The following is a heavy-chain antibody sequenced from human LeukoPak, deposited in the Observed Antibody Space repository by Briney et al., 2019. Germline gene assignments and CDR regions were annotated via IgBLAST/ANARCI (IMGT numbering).Heavy chain of an antibody. CDR2: VSCSCANT. J-gene: IGHJ3*02. Sequence: GGSLRLSCAASGFTFHNYAMSWARQAPGKGLEWVSVVSCSCANTFYADFVKGRFTTSRDNSKNTLFLQMNSLRAEDTAIYYCAKQFGDYVGEAFDIWGQGTMVIVSS. D-gene: IGHD2-21*01. CDR3: AKQFGDYVGEAFDI. V-gene: IGHV3-23*01. CDR1: GFTFHNYA.